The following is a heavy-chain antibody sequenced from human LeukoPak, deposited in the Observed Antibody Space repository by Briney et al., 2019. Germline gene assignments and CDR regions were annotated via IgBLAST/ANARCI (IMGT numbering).Heavy chain of an antibody. J-gene: IGHJ4*02. CDR1: GFTFSSYT. V-gene: IGHV3-30*14. CDR2: ISSDVTTK. D-gene: IGHD3-10*01. CDR3: ARVKAFSRVWFGESKGYFDY. Sequence: GGSLRLSCAASGFTFSSYTMHWVRQAPGKGLEWVAVISSDVTTKYYPDSVKGRFTISRDNSKNTLYLQMGSLRAEDMAVYYCARVKAFSRVWFGESKGYFDYWGQGTLVTVSS.